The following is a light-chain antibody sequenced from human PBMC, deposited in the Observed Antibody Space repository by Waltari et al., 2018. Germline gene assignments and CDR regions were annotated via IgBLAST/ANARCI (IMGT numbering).Light chain of an antibody. CDR3: QQYNTWPPST. Sequence: IVMTQSPAALSVSPGERATLSCRASQSVSSNLAWYQHKPGQPPRPLISGASTRATGVPARFSGSGSGTEFTLTISSLQSEDSAIYYCQQYNTWPPSTFGQGTKLEIK. J-gene: IGKJ2*02. CDR2: GAS. V-gene: IGKV3-15*01. CDR1: QSVSSN.